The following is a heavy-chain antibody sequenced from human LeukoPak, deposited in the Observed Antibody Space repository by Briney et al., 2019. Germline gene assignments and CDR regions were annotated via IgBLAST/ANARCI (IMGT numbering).Heavy chain of an antibody. D-gene: IGHD3-10*01. Sequence: SGGPVRLSCAASGFTFADYGMHWVPQAPGKGREGVSFISGDGVTTFYADSVTSRVTSSSNNSPSSLSIQINSRRPKDAALYYCVKTHYHYHYRMDVWGERTTGTVSP. CDR2: ISGDGVTT. J-gene: IGHJ6*04. CDR3: VKTHYHYHYRMDV. V-gene: IGHV3-43*02. CDR1: GFTFADYG.